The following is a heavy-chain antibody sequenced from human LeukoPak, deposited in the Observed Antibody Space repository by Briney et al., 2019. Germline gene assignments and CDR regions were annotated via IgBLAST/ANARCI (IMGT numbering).Heavy chain of an antibody. D-gene: IGHD1-7*01. Sequence: ASVKVSCKVSGYTLTELSMHWVRQAPGKGLEWMGGFDPEDDEVIYAQRFQGRVTMTEDASTDTAYLELRSLRSEDTAVYYCATETWNFYFYSWGQGTLVTVSS. J-gene: IGHJ4*02. CDR3: ATETWNFYFYS. CDR2: FDPEDDEV. V-gene: IGHV1-24*01. CDR1: GYTLTELS.